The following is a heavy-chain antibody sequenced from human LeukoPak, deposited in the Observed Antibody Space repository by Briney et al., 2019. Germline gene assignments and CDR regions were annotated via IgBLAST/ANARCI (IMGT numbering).Heavy chain of an antibody. J-gene: IGHJ4*02. CDR1: GYTFISYG. D-gene: IGHD6-6*01. CDR3: ARDMRAATVAARRTYYFDY. CDR2: ISAYKGNT. V-gene: IGHV1-18*01. Sequence: ASVKVSCKASGYTFISYGISWVRQAPGQGLEWMGWISAYKGNTNYARKLQGRVTMTIDTSTNTAYMELRSLRSDDTAVYYCARDMRAATVAARRTYYFDYWGQGTLVTVSS.